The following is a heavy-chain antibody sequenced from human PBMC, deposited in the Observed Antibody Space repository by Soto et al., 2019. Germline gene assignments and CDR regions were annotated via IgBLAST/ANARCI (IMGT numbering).Heavy chain of an antibody. CDR3: ARDLDGSGSYYTDY. J-gene: IGHJ4*02. Sequence: ASVKVSCKASGYTFTNYGISWVRQAPGQGLEWMGWISAHKGDTNYAQNLRGRVTMTTDTSTNTAYMELRSLRDDDTAVYYCARDLDGSGSYYTDYWGPGTLVTVSS. D-gene: IGHD3-10*01. CDR1: GYTFTNYG. CDR2: ISAHKGDT. V-gene: IGHV1-18*01.